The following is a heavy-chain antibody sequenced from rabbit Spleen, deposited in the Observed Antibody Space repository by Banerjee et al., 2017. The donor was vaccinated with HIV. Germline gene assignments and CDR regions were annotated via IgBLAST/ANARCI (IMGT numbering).Heavy chain of an antibody. CDR3: ARDTSSSFSSYGMDL. J-gene: IGHJ6*01. CDR2: IYGGSSGST. Sequence: QSLEESGGDLVKPGASLTLTCTASGFSFSSGYWICWVRQAPGKGLEWSACIYGGSSGSTYYASWAKGRFTISKTSSTTVTLQMTSLTAADTATYFCARDTSSSFSSYGMDLWGPGTLVTVS. CDR1: GFSFSSGYW. D-gene: IGHD1-1*01. V-gene: IGHV1S40*01.